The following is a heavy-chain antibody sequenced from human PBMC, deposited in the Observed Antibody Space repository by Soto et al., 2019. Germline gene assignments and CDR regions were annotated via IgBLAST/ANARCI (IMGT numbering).Heavy chain of an antibody. CDR2: INHSGST. J-gene: IGHJ4*02. V-gene: IGHV4-34*01. CDR3: ARGPYSSSWSRPFDY. Sequence: SETLSLTCAVYGGSFSGYYWSWIRQPPGKGLEWIGEINHSGSTNYNPSLKSRVTISVDTSKNQFSLKLSSVTAADTAVYYCARGPYSSSWSRPFDYWGQGTLVTVYS. D-gene: IGHD6-13*01. CDR1: GGSFSGYY.